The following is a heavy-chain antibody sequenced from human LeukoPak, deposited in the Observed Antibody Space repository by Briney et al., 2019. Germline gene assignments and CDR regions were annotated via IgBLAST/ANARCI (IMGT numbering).Heavy chain of an antibody. CDR3: ARKRGSSWYEYYFDY. CDR2: INPNSGGT. Sequence: ASVKVSCKASGYTFTSHDINWVRQAPGQGLEWMGWINPNSGGTNYAQKFQGWVTMTRDTSISTAYMELSRLRSDDTAVYYCARKRGSSWYEYYFDYWGQGTLVTVSS. CDR1: GYTFTSHD. J-gene: IGHJ4*02. V-gene: IGHV1-2*04. D-gene: IGHD6-13*01.